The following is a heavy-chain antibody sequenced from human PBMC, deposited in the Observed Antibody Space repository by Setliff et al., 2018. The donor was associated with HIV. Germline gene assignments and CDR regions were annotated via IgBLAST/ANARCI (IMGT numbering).Heavy chain of an antibody. V-gene: IGHV1-2*02. CDR1: GYIFVRYY. CDR2: INPHTGVT. D-gene: IGHD3-3*01. CDR3: ARDVRDGFEEWFSTLDDGMDV. Sequence: GASVKVSCKTSGYIFVRYYIFWVRQAPGQGLEWMGNINPHTGVTRYAEKFQGRVTMTRDTSISTIYMELSRLRSDDTAVYYCARDVRDGFEEWFSTLDDGMDVWGQGTTVTVS. J-gene: IGHJ6*02.